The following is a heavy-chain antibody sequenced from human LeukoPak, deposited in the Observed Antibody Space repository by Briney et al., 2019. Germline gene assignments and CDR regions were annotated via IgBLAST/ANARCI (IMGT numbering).Heavy chain of an antibody. CDR1: GGSISSGDYY. Sequence: PSQTLSLTCTVSGGSISSGDYYWSWIRQPPGKGLEWIGYIYYSGSTYYNPSLKSRVTISVDTSKNQFSLKLSSVTAADTAVYYCARARLLWGGRSDYYYYYGMDVWGQGTTVTVSS. V-gene: IGHV4-30-4*01. CDR3: ARARLLWGGRSDYYYYYGMDV. CDR2: IYYSGST. J-gene: IGHJ6*02. D-gene: IGHD3-10*01.